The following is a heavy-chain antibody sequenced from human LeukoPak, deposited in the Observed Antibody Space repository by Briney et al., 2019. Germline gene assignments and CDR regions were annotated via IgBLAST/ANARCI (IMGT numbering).Heavy chain of an antibody. Sequence: SETLSLTCTVSDGSISNYYCSWIRQPPGKGLEWIGFIYYSGSTNYNPSLRSRVTISVDTSKNQFSLKLTSVTAADTAVYYCARVRLATNHFDYWGQGTPVTVSS. CDR2: IYYSGST. CDR3: ARVRLATNHFDY. D-gene: IGHD1/OR15-1a*01. CDR1: DGSISNYY. V-gene: IGHV4-59*01. J-gene: IGHJ4*02.